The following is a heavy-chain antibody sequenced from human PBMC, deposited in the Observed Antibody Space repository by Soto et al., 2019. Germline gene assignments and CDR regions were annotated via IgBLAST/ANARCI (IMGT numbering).Heavy chain of an antibody. Sequence: QVQLQESGPGLVKPSQTLSLTCTVSGGSISSGDYYWSWIRQPPGKGLEWIGYIYYSGSTYYNPSHKSRVTISVDTSKNQFSLKLRSVTAADTAVYYCARGIRITGTTPFDYWGQGTLVTVSS. D-gene: IGHD1-7*01. CDR2: IYYSGST. CDR3: ARGIRITGTTPFDY. J-gene: IGHJ4*02. CDR1: GGSISSGDYY. V-gene: IGHV4-30-4*01.